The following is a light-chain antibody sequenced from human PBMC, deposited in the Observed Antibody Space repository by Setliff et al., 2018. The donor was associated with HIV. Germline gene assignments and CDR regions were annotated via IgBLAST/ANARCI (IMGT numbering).Light chain of an antibody. CDR2: EVR. CDR1: SRDVGGYNY. J-gene: IGLJ1*01. Sequence: QSALTQPASVSGSPGQPITISCTGTSRDVGGYNYVSWYQQHPGKVPKLIIYEVRNRPSGVSIRFSGSKSGNTASLTISGLQTEDEADYYCSSYAITNTLPFGTGTKVTVL. V-gene: IGLV2-14*01. CDR3: SSYAITNTLP.